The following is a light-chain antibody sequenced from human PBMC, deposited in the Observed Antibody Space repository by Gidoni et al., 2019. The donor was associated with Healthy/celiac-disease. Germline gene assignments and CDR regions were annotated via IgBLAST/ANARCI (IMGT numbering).Light chain of an antibody. Sequence: QSVLTQPPSASGTPGQRITISCSGSSSNIGTNSVYWYQQLPGTAPKLLIYRNNQRPSEVPDRFSGSKSGTSASLAISGLRSEDEADYYCAAWDDSLRVIFGGGTKLTVL. CDR2: RNN. CDR1: SSNIGTNS. V-gene: IGLV1-47*01. J-gene: IGLJ2*01. CDR3: AAWDDSLRVI.